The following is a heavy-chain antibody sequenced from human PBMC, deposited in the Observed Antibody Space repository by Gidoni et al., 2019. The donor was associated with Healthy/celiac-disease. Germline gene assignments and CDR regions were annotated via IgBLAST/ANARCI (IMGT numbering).Heavy chain of an antibody. CDR3: ARRRASKSHFDY. J-gene: IGHJ4*02. Sequence: GLEWIGEINHSGSTNYNPSLKSRVTISVDTSKNQFSLKLSSVTAADTAVYYCARRRASKSHFDYWGQGTLVTVSS. V-gene: IGHV4-34*01. CDR2: INHSGST.